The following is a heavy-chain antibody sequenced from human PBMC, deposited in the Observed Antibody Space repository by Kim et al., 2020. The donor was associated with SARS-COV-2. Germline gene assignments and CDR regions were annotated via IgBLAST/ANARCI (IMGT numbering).Heavy chain of an antibody. CDR2: IYYSGST. Sequence: SETLSLTCTVSGGSISSYYWSWIRQPPGKGLEWIGYIYYSGSTNYNPSLKSRVTISVDTSKNQFSLNLSSVTAADTAVYYCAAARGITIFGVVIVDAFDIWGQGTMVTVSS. D-gene: IGHD3-3*01. CDR3: AAARGITIFGVVIVDAFDI. J-gene: IGHJ3*02. V-gene: IGHV4-59*12. CDR1: GGSISSYY.